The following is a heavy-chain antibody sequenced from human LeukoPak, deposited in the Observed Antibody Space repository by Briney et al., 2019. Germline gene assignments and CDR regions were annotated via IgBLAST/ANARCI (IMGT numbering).Heavy chain of an antibody. Sequence: ASVKVSCKASGYTFTNDDINWVRQATGQGLEWMGWINPNSGATGYAQRFQGRITLTRDTSISTAYMQLSSLRSEDTAVYYCARGNPWELLPHGDYWGQGTLITVSS. D-gene: IGHD1-26*01. J-gene: IGHJ4*02. CDR3: ARGNPWELLPHGDY. CDR2: INPNSGAT. V-gene: IGHV1-8*01. CDR1: GYTFTNDD.